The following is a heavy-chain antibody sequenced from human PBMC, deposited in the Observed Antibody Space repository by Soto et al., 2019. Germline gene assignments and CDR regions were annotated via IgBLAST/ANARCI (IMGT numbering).Heavy chain of an antibody. CDR1: GYSFTSYG. V-gene: IGHV1-8*01. D-gene: IGHD2-15*01. J-gene: IGHJ3*02. CDR3: ARYPYTSYCSDGTCSYDAFDI. CDR2: LTPNSGNT. Sequence: QVQMVQSGAEVKKPGASVKVSCRASGYSFTSYGVNWVRQATAQGLEWVGWLTPNSGNTAFAQKFQGRVTMTRDTPISTAYMELSGLTSEDTAVYFCARYPYTSYCSDGTCSYDAFDIWGQGTVVTVSS.